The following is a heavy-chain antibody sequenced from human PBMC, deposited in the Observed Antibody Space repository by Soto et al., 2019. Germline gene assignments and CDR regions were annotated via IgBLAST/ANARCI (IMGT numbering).Heavy chain of an antibody. CDR3: ATLSRGHYNGMDV. Sequence: GGSLRLSCAASGFSFSDHYMTWIRQAPGKGLEWVSHISSSGTTKTYADSVRGRFTISRDNAKKSLFLEMNSLRAEDTALYYCATLSRGHYNGMDVWGQGTTVTVSS. D-gene: IGHD5-12*01. CDR2: ISSSGTTK. V-gene: IGHV3-11*01. CDR1: GFSFSDHY. J-gene: IGHJ6*02.